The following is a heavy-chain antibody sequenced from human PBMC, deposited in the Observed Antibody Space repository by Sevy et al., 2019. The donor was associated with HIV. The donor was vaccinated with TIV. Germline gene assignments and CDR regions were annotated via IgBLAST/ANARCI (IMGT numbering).Heavy chain of an antibody. CDR1: GFTFSSNA. CDR3: ARAPQVDSSGYFSTFDY. CDR2: ISYDGSNK. J-gene: IGHJ4*02. D-gene: IGHD3-22*01. V-gene: IGHV3-30*04. Sequence: GGSLRLSCAASGFTFSSNAMHWVLQAPGKGLEWVAVISYDGSNKYYADSVKGRFTISRDNSKNTLYLQMNSLRAEDTAVYYCARAPQVDSSGYFSTFDYWGQGTLVTVSS.